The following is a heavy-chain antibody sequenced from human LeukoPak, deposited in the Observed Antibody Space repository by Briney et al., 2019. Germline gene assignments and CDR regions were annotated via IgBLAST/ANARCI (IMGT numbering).Heavy chain of an antibody. D-gene: IGHD3-10*01. J-gene: IGHJ5*02. CDR3: ARTGGYMVWGVQNWFDP. V-gene: IGHV4-39*01. Sequence: SETLSLTCTVSGGSISSSYYWGWVRQPPGKGLEWIGSGSTYYNPSLKSRVTMSVDTSRNQFSLKLSSVTAADTAVYYCARTGGYMVWGVQNWFDPWGQGTLVTVSS. CDR1: GGSISSSYY. CDR2: GST.